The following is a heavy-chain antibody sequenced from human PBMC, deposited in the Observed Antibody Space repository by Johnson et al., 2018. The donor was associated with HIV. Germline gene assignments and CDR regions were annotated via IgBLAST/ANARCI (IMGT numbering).Heavy chain of an antibody. CDR1: GFIFENYD. J-gene: IGHJ3*02. D-gene: IGHD6-13*01. CDR3: AKDRRYSSSWYAFDS. CDR2: NNWNGGCI. V-gene: IGHV3-20*04. Sequence: VQRVESGGGVVRPGGSLRLSCAASGFIFENYDMSWVRPAPGKGLEWVSCNNWNGGCIGYVDSVKGRFTIFIDNDKYFLYLQMNSLRVDDTALYYCAKDRRYSSSWYAFDSWGQGTMVTVSS.